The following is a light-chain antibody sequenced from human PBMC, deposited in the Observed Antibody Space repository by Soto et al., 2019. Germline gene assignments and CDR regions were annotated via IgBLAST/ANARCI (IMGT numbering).Light chain of an antibody. Sequence: SVLTQPASVSGSPGQSITISCTGTSSDVGSYNLVSWYQQHPGKAPKLMIYEVSKRPSGVSNRFSGSKSGNTASLTISGLQAEDEAEYYCCSYAGSSTPLIFGTGTKVTVL. V-gene: IGLV2-23*02. CDR2: EVS. CDR1: SSDVGSYNL. J-gene: IGLJ1*01. CDR3: CSYAGSSTPLI.